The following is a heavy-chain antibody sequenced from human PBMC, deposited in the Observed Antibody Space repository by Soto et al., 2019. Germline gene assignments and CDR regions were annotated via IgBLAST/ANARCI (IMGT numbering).Heavy chain of an antibody. CDR3: ARGGLGYTGSFDY. D-gene: IGHD5-18*01. J-gene: IGHJ4*02. Sequence: GGSLRLSCAASWFTVSNNYMTWVRQAPGKGLEWVSVIYSGGSTYYADSVKGRFTISRDNSKNSLYLQMDSLRAEDTAVYYCARGGLGYTGSFDYWGQGTLVTVSS. CDR1: WFTVSNNY. CDR2: IYSGGST. V-gene: IGHV3-53*01.